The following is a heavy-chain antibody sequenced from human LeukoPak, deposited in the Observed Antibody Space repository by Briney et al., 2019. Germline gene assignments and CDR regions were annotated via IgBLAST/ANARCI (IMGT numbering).Heavy chain of an antibody. J-gene: IGHJ4*02. CDR1: GGSFSGYY. D-gene: IGHD3-3*01. Sequence: SETLSLTCAVYGGSFSGYYWSWIRQPPGKGLEWIGEINHSGSTNYNPSLKSRVTISVDTSKNQFSLKLSSVTAADTAVYYCARLSTIFGVVIPDYWGQGSLVAVSS. V-gene: IGHV4-34*01. CDR2: INHSGST. CDR3: ARLSTIFGVVIPDY.